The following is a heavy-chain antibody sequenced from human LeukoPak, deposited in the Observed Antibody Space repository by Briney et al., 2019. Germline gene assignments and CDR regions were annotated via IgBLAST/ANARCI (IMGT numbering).Heavy chain of an antibody. Sequence: SETLSLTCAVYGGSFSSYYWSWIRQPPGKGLEWIGEINHSGGTNYNPTLKSRVTISVDTSKNQFSLKLSSVTAADTAVYYCAMNWGTGRALDYWGQGTLVTVSS. V-gene: IGHV4-34*01. CDR1: GGSFSSYY. D-gene: IGHD7-27*01. CDR3: AMNWGTGRALDY. J-gene: IGHJ4*02. CDR2: INHSGGT.